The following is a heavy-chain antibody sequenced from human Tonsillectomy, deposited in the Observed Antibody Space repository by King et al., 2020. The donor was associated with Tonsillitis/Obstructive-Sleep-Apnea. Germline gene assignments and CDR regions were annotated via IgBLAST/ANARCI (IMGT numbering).Heavy chain of an antibody. V-gene: IGHV3-33*01. CDR1: GFTFSSYG. CDR3: ARDIRIAAAGTEDAFDI. J-gene: IGHJ3*02. Sequence: QLVQSGGGVVQPGRSLRLSCAASGFTFSSYGMHWVRQAPGKGLEWVAVIWYDGSNKYYADSVKGRFTISRDNSKKTLYLQMNSLRAEDTAVYYCARDIRIAAAGTEDAFDIWGQGTMVTVSS. CDR2: IWYDGSNK. D-gene: IGHD6-13*01.